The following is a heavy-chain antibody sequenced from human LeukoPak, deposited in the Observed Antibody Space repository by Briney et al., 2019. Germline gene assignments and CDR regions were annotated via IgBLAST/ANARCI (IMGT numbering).Heavy chain of an antibody. CDR1: GGTFSSYA. CDR3: ARDRVAAADFDY. CDR2: IIPILGIA. Sequence: SVKVSCKASGGTFSSYAISWVRQAPGQGLEWMGRIIPILGIANYAQKLQGRVTMTTDTSTSTAYMELRSLRSDDTAVYYCARDRVAAADFDYWGQGTLVTVSS. D-gene: IGHD6-13*01. J-gene: IGHJ4*02. V-gene: IGHV1-69*04.